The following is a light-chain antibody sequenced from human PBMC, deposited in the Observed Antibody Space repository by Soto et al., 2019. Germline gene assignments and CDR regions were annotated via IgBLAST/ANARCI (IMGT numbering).Light chain of an antibody. J-gene: IGLJ3*02. V-gene: IGLV2-11*01. Sequence: QSALTHPRSVSGSPGQSVTISCTGTSSDVGGYNYVSWYQQHPGKAPKLMIYDVSKRPSGVPDRFSGSKSGNTAYLAISGLQDEDEADYYCCSYAGSYSWVFGGGTKLTVL. CDR1: SSDVGGYNY. CDR3: CSYAGSYSWV. CDR2: DVS.